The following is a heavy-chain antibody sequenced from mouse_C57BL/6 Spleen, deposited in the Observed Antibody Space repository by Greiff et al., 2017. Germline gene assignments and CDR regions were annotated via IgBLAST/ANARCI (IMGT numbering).Heavy chain of an antibody. CDR1: GYTFTDYY. CDR2: INPNNGGT. V-gene: IGHV1-26*01. D-gene: IGHD1-1*01. J-gene: IGHJ2*01. CDR3: ARDYYGSSVGY. Sequence: VQLQQSGPELVKPGASVKISCKASGYTFTDYYMNWVKQSHGKSLEWIGDINPNNGGTSYNQKFKGKATLTVDKSSSTAYMELRSLTSEDSAVYYCARDYYGSSVGYWGQGTTLTVSS.